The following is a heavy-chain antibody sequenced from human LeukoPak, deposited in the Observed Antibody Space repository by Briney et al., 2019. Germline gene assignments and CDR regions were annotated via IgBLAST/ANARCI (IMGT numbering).Heavy chain of an antibody. J-gene: IGHJ3*02. V-gene: IGHV4-59*01. CDR2: IYYSGST. CDR1: GGSISSYY. Sequence: PSETLSLTCTVSGGSISSYYWSWIRQPPGKGLEWIGYIYYSGSTNYNPSLKSRVTISVDTSKNQFSLKLSSVTAADTAVYYCARERYGRSGSRSRAGDAFDIWGQGTMVTVSS. D-gene: IGHD3-22*01. CDR3: ARERYGRSGSRSRAGDAFDI.